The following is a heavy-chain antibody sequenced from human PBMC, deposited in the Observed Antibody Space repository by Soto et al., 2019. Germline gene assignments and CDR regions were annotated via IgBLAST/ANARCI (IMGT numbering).Heavy chain of an antibody. CDR2: IIPILTTP. D-gene: IGHD2-8*02. V-gene: IGHV1-69*01. CDR3: ATSVGIAPTGEDGMDV. J-gene: IGHJ6*02. Sequence: QVQLVQSGAEVKKTGSSVKVSCKASGGTFSIYGFSWVRQAPGQGPEWIGGIIPILTTPNYAQKFQGRVKIVADETKTTVYMELSSLKFEDTAVYYCATSVGIAPTGEDGMDVWGQGTSVTVSS. CDR1: GGTFSIYG.